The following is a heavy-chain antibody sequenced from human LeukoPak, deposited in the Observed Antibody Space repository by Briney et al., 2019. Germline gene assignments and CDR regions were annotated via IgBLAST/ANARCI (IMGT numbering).Heavy chain of an antibody. Sequence: ASVKVSCKASGYTFTGYYMHWVRQAPGQGLEWMGWINPNSGGTNYAQKFQGRVTMTRDTSISTAYMELSRLRSHDTAVYYCARGLERTKRFDYWGQGTLVTVSS. CDR3: ARGLERTKRFDY. V-gene: IGHV1-2*02. CDR1: GYTFTGYY. J-gene: IGHJ4*02. CDR2: INPNSGGT. D-gene: IGHD1-1*01.